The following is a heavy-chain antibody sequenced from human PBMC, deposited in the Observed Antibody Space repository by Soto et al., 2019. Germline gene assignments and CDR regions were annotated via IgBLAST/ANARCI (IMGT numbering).Heavy chain of an antibody. J-gene: IGHJ4*02. D-gene: IGHD3-22*01. CDR3: ARDGKWVGGYDPEY. Sequence: QVQLVESGGGVVQPGRSLRLSCAASGFTFNSYAIHWVRQAPGRGLEWVALVSYDGSNKYYADSVKGRFTISRDNSKNTLYVQMNSLRAEDTAVYYCARDGKWVGGYDPEYWGQGTLVTVSS. CDR1: GFTFNSYA. CDR2: VSYDGSNK. V-gene: IGHV3-30-3*01.